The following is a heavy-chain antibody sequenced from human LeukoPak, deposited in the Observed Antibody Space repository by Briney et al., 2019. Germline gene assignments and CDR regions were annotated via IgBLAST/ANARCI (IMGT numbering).Heavy chain of an antibody. CDR1: GYTFRSYW. V-gene: IGHV5-10-1*01. CDR3: AKGAAAGGCDY. D-gene: IGHD6-25*01. Sequence: GESLKISCKGSGYTFRSYWISWVRQMPGKGLEWVGRVDPSDSNTNYGPAFQGHVTISADKSKNTVYLQWSSLKASDTTMYFCAKGAAAGGCDYWGRGTLVTVSS. J-gene: IGHJ4*02. CDR2: VDPSDSNT.